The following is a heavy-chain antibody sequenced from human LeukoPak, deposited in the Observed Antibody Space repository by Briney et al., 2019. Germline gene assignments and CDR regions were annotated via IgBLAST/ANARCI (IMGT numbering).Heavy chain of an antibody. CDR1: GDSFSSNSVT. CDR2: TYYRSTWYN. V-gene: IGHV6-1*01. Sequence: SQTLSLTCAISGDSFSSNSVTWNWIRQSPSRGLEWLGRTYYRSTWYNDYAVSVRGRITVNPDTSKNQFSLHLNSVTPEDTAVYYCARRLTQYDCFNPWGQGILVTVSS. CDR3: ARRLTQYDCFNP. D-gene: IGHD2-2*01. J-gene: IGHJ5*02.